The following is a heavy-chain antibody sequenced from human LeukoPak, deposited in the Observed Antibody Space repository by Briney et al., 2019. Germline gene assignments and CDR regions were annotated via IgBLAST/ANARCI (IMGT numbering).Heavy chain of an antibody. CDR1: GFTFSNVW. Sequence: GGSLRLSCAASGFTFSNVWMAWVRQAPGQGLEWVGRIRSKIDGGTTDYAAPVKGRFTISRDYAKNTLYLQMNSVKIEDTAVYYCTTDLPPWGQGTLVTVSS. CDR2: IRSKIDGGTT. V-gene: IGHV3-15*01. J-gene: IGHJ5*02. CDR3: TTDLPP.